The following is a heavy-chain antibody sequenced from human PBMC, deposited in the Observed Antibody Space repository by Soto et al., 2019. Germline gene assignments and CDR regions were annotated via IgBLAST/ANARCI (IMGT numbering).Heavy chain of an antibody. V-gene: IGHV4-59*01. CDR3: ENLSGSWHSSLAY. CDR1: GGSFSSYY. J-gene: IGHJ4*01. Sequence: SETLSLSCTVSGGSFSSYYWSWIRQPPGKGLEWIGYVFYSGTTSYNPSLGSRVTISIDASKSQFPLKLSSMTAADTAVYYCENLSGSWHSSLAYWGQGTLVPVSS. D-gene: IGHD3-10*01. CDR2: VFYSGTT.